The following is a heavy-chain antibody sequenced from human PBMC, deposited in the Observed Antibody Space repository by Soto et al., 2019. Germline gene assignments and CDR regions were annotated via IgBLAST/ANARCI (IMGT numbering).Heavy chain of an antibody. J-gene: IGHJ1*01. CDR2: IIPIFGTA. D-gene: IGHD3-16*01. CDR1: GGTFSSYA. CDR3: ARGFYYDYVWGSYGPAEYFQH. V-gene: IGHV1-69*13. Sequence: GASVKVSCKASGGTFSSYAISWVRQAPGQGLEWMGGIIPIFGTANYAQKFQGRVTITADESTSTAYMELSSLRSEDAAVYYCARGFYYDYVWGSYGPAEYFQHWGQGTLVTVSS.